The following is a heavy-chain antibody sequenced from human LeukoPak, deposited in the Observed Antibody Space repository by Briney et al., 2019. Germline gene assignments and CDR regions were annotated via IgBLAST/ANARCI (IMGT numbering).Heavy chain of an antibody. Sequence: GGSLRLSCAAAGCTVSTYWMHWVRQAPGKGLVWVSRLSPAGRRSVYADSVQGRFTVSRDNGKNKLYLQMNRLRAEDTAVYYCTRSPSLGGNYWGFDYWGQGTLVTVSS. CDR2: LSPAGRRS. J-gene: IGHJ4*02. CDR1: GCTVSTYW. CDR3: TRSPSLGGNYWGFDY. V-gene: IGHV3-74*01. D-gene: IGHD1-26*01.